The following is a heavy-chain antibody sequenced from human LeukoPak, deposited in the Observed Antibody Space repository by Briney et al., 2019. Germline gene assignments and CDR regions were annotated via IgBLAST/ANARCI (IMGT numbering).Heavy chain of an antibody. V-gene: IGHV4-59*08. D-gene: IGHD3-22*01. Sequence: PSETLSLTCTVSGGSISSYYWSWIRQPPGKGLEWIGYIYYSGSTNYNPSLKSRVTISVDTSKNQFSLKLSSVTAADTAVYYCARQEGAGYYDSSGYYQKAPDAFDIWGQGTMVTVSS. CDR2: IYYSGST. CDR3: ARQEGAGYYDSSGYYQKAPDAFDI. CDR1: GGSISSYY. J-gene: IGHJ3*02.